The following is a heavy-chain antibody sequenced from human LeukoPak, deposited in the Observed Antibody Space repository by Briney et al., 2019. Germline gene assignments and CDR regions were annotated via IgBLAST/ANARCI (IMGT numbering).Heavy chain of an antibody. J-gene: IGHJ5*02. D-gene: IGHD6-13*01. CDR3: ARDPYTSSSWYRGRANNWFDP. V-gene: IGHV7-4-1*02. CDR2: INTNTGNP. CDR1: GYTFTTYP. Sequence: ASVKISCKASGYTFTTYPMNWVRQAPGQGLEWMGWINTNTGNPTYAQGFTGRFVFSLDTSVSTAYLQISSLKADDTAVYYCARDPYTSSSWYRGRANNWFDPWGQGTLVTVSS.